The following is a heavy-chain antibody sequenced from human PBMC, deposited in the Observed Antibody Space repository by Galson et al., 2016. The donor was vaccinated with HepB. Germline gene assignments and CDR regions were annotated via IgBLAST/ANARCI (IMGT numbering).Heavy chain of an antibody. Sequence: TLSLTCAVSGGSISSPYWWNWVRQPPGKGLEWIGEIYHSGTTSYNPSLKSRVTISIDKSKNRFSLKLNSVTAADTAVFYCARRDGFNQYYFDYWGQGTLITVS. CDR3: ARRDGFNQYYFDY. V-gene: IGHV4-4*02. CDR2: IYHSGTT. D-gene: IGHD5-24*01. CDR1: GGSISSPYW. J-gene: IGHJ4*02.